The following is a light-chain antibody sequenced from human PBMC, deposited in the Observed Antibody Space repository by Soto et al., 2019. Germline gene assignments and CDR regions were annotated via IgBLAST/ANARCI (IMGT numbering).Light chain of an antibody. V-gene: IGKV3-15*01. CDR3: QQCNDWPHT. CDR2: GAF. J-gene: IGKJ2*01. Sequence: EIVMTQSPATLSVSPGERATLSCRASQSVSSNLAWYQQKPGQAPRLLIYGAFTRATGIPARFSGRGSGTEFTRTISSLQSEDCAVYYCQQCNDWPHTFGQGTKLEIK. CDR1: QSVSSN.